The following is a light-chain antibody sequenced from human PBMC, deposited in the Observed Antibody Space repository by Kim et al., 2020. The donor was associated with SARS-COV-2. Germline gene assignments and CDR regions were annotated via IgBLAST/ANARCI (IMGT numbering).Light chain of an antibody. CDR2: NNN. Sequence: GQRVTISSSGSTSNIGSNTVNWYHQLPGTATKVLIYNNNQRPSGVPDRFSGSKSGTSASLAISGLQSEDEAAYYCSTWDDSLSSWLFGGGTQLTVL. V-gene: IGLV1-44*01. J-gene: IGLJ3*02. CDR3: STWDDSLSSWL. CDR1: TSNIGSNT.